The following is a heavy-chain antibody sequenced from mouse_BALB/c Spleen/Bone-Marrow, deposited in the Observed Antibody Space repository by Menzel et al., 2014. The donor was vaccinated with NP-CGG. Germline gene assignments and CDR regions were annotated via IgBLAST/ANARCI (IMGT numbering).Heavy chain of an antibody. Sequence: EVQVVESGGGLVQPGGSMKLSCVASGFTLSNYWMNWVRQSPEKGLEWVAEIRLKSNNYAINYAESVKGRFTISRDDSKSSVYLQMNNLRVEGIGIYYCTRRNFAMDYWGQGTSVTVSS. J-gene: IGHJ4*01. CDR2: IRLKSNNYAI. V-gene: IGHV6-6*02. CDR3: TRRNFAMDY. CDR1: GFTLSNYW.